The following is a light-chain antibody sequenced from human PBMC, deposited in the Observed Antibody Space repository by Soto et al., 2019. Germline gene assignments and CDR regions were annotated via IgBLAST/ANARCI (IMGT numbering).Light chain of an antibody. J-gene: IGKJ1*01. CDR3: QQYGSYSGT. Sequence: DIQMTQSPSTLSASVGDRVTITCRASQSISSWLAWYQQKPGKAPKLLIYEASTLERGVPSRFSGSGSGTEFTLTISSPQADDFATYYCQQYGSYSGTFGQGTKVDI. CDR1: QSISSW. CDR2: EAS. V-gene: IGKV1-5*03.